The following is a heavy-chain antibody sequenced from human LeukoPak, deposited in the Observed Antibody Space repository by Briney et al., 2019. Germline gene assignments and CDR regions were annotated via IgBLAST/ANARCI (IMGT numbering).Heavy chain of an antibody. D-gene: IGHD3-16*01. Sequence: GGSLRLSCAASGFTFSSYSMNWVRQAPGKGLEWVSSISSSSSYIYYADSVKGRFTISRDNAKNSLYLQMNSLRAEDTAVYYCARVTGSWGYYYYYMDVWGKGTTVTVSS. V-gene: IGHV3-21*01. J-gene: IGHJ6*03. CDR3: ARVTGSWGYYYYYMDV. CDR1: GFTFSSYS. CDR2: ISSSSSYI.